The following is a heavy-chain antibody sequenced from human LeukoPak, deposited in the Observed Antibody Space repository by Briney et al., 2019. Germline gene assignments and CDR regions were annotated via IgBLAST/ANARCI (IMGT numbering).Heavy chain of an antibody. V-gene: IGHV3-7*01. CDR3: ARVGIGNWFDP. CDR1: GLTFSSYW. J-gene: IGHJ5*02. CDR2: IKQDGSEK. D-gene: IGHD2-2*03. Sequence: GGSLRLSCAASGLTFSSYWMSWVRQAPGKGLEWVANIKQDGSEKYYVDSVKGRFTISRDNAKNSLYLQMNSLRAEDTAVYYCARVGIGNWFDPWGQGTLVTVSS.